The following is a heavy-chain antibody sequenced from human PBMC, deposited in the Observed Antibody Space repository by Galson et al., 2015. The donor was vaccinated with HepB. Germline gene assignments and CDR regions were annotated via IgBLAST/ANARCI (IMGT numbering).Heavy chain of an antibody. CDR1: GFTFSSYA. Sequence: SLRLSCAASGFTFSSYAMSWVRQAPGKGLEWVSAISGSGGSTYYADSVKGRFTISRDNSKNTLYLQMNSLRAEDTAVYYCARGEQWPNYFDYWGQGTLVTVSS. CDR3: ARGEQWPNYFDY. J-gene: IGHJ4*02. V-gene: IGHV3-23*01. CDR2: ISGSGGST. D-gene: IGHD6-19*01.